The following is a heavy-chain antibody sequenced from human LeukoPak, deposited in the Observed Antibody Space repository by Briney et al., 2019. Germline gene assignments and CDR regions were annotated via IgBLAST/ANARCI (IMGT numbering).Heavy chain of an antibody. CDR1: GGTFSSYA. V-gene: IGHV1-69*04. CDR3: ARSAVGYSGYDYPLP. D-gene: IGHD5-12*01. CDR2: IIPILGIA. J-gene: IGHJ5*02. Sequence: ASVKVSCKASGGTFSSYAISWVRQAPGQGLEWMGRIIPILGIANYAQKFQGRVTITADKSTSTAYMELSSLRSEDTAVYYCARSAVGYSGYDYPLPWGQGTLVTVSS.